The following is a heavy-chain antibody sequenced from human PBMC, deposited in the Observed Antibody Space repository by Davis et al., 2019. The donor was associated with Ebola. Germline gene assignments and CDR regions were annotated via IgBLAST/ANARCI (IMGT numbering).Heavy chain of an antibody. CDR3: ATPVIAAAGTFDYYYYGMDV. V-gene: IGHV1-69*06. D-gene: IGHD6-13*01. J-gene: IGHJ6*02. CDR2: IIPIFGTA. Sequence: SSVKVSCKASGDTFSSYAISWVRQAPGQGLEWMGGIIPIFGTANYAQKFQGRVTITADKSTSTAYMELSSLRSEDTAVYYCATPVIAAAGTFDYYYYGMDVWGQGTTVTVSS. CDR1: GDTFSSYA.